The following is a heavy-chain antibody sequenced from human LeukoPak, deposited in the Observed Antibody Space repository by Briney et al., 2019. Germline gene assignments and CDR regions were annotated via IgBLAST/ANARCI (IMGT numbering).Heavy chain of an antibody. Sequence: GGSLRLSCAASGFAVSNNYMSWVRQAPGKGLEWVSVIYSDGSPYYADSVRGRFTISRDNSKNTLYLQMNSLRDEDTAVYYCAREAGPILRSPADYWGQGTLVTVSS. D-gene: IGHD2-21*01. CDR1: GFAVSNNY. V-gene: IGHV3-66*01. CDR2: IYSDGSP. J-gene: IGHJ4*02. CDR3: AREAGPILRSPADY.